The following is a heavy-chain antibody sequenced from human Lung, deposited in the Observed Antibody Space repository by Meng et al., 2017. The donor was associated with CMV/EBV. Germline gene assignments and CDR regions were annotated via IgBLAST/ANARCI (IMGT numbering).Heavy chain of an antibody. CDR3: AWGVVTPGY. Sequence: GESLKISCAASGFTFSNYAMHWVRQAPGKGLEWVAVISYDGGNKYFADSVKGRFTISRDNSKNTLYLQMNSLRAEDTAVYYCAWGVVTPGYWGQGTLVTVSS. CDR2: ISYDGGNK. J-gene: IGHJ4*02. V-gene: IGHV3-30*04. D-gene: IGHD4-23*01. CDR1: GFTFSNYA.